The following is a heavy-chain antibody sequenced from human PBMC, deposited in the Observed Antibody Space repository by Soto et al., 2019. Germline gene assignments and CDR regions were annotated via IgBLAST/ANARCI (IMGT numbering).Heavy chain of an antibody. CDR2: IYYSGST. J-gene: IGHJ4*02. V-gene: IGHV4-30-4*01. CDR1: GGSISSGDYY. D-gene: IGHD3-22*01. CDR3: ARAYDSSGYLAH. Sequence: SETLSLTCTVSGGSISSGDYYWSWIRQPPGKGLEWIGYIYYSGSTYYNPSLKSRVTISVDMSKNQFSLKLSSVTAADTAVYYCARAYDSSGYLAHWGQGTLVTVSS.